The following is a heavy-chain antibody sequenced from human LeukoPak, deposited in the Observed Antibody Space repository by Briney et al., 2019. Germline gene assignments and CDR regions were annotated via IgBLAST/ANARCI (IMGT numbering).Heavy chain of an antibody. CDR1: GGSIRSGSHY. CDR3: AKRDDSGGNLVDL. Sequence: PSETLSLTCTVSGGSIRSGSHYWAWIRQPPGKGLEWIGSIYYSGSTYYHPSLENRVTISIDTSMNHFSLKLSSLNAADTSVYYCAKRDDSGGNLVDLWGQGTLVTVS. V-gene: IGHV4-39*02. J-gene: IGHJ4*02. D-gene: IGHD3-22*01. CDR2: IYYSGST.